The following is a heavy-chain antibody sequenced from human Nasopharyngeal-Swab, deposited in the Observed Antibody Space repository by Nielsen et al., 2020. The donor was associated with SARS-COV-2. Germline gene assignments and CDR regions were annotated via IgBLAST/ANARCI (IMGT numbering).Heavy chain of an antibody. CDR3: ASSIRYSGYDSGFDY. D-gene: IGHD5-12*01. CDR2: IYYSGST. V-gene: IGHV4-39*07. Sequence: PGKGLEWIGSIYYSGSTYYNPSLKSRVTISVDTSKNQFSLKLSSVTAADTAVYYCASSIRYSGYDSGFDYWGQGTLVTVSS. J-gene: IGHJ4*02.